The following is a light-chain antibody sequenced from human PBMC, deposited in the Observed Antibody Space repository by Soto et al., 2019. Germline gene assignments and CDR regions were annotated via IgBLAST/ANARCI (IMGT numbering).Light chain of an antibody. CDR1: QSIDTW. Sequence: DIQMSQSPSTLSASVGDRVTITCRASQSIDTWLAWYHQKPGKAPNLLIYGSSTLQSGVPSRFTGSGSGTDFTLTITSLQPEDFATYFCQQGNSFPRTFGQGTKVDI. CDR3: QQGNSFPRT. V-gene: IGKV1-12*01. J-gene: IGKJ1*01. CDR2: GSS.